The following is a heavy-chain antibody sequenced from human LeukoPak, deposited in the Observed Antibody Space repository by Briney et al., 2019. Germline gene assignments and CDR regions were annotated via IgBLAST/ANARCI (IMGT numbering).Heavy chain of an antibody. D-gene: IGHD6-6*01. CDR2: IVVGSGNT. J-gene: IGHJ6*02. CDR1: GFTFTSSA. V-gene: IGHV1-58*01. Sequence: GASVKVSCKASGFTFTSSAVQWVRQARGQRLEWIGWIVVGSGNTNYAQKFQERVTITRDMSTSTAYMELSSLRSEDTAVYYCASGAARLYYYYGMDVWGQGTTVTVSS. CDR3: ASGAARLYYYYGMDV.